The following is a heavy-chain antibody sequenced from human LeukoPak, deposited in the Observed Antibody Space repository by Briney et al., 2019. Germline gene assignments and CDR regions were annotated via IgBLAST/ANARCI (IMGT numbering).Heavy chain of an antibody. CDR2: ISVSGGRT. Sequence: GGSLRLSCVASGFTITSDAMSWVHQAPGKGLEWISAISVSGGRTYYADTVKGRFTISRDNAQNTVYLQMNSLRVEDTAVYYCARHPDSGGFLKYYFDYWGQGTLVTVSS. V-gene: IGHV3-23*01. D-gene: IGHD2-15*01. CDR1: GFTITSDA. CDR3: ARHPDSGGFLKYYFDY. J-gene: IGHJ4*02.